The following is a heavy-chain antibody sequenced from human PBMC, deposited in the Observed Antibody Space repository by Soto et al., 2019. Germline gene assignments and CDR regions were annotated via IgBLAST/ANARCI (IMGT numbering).Heavy chain of an antibody. J-gene: IGHJ6*02. D-gene: IGHD3-3*01. Sequence: PSETLSLTCAVSGGSISSGGYSWSWIRQPPGKGLEWIGYIYHSGSTNYNPSLKSRVTISVDTSKNQFSLKLSSVTAADTAVYYCARVPFGITIFGVVPGGYYGMDVWGQGALVTVSS. CDR2: IYHSGST. V-gene: IGHV4-30-2*01. CDR3: ARVPFGITIFGVVPGGYYGMDV. CDR1: GGSISSGGYS.